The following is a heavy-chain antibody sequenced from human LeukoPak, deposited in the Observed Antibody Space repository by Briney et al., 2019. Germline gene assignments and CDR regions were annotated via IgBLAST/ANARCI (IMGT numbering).Heavy chain of an antibody. CDR1: GGSVSSGSYY. CDR3: ARVGGATGAYYYYYYMDV. J-gene: IGHJ6*03. Sequence: PSETLSLTCTVSGGSVSSGSYYWSWIRQPAGKGLEWIGRIYTSGSTNYNPSPKSRVTISVDTSKNQFSLKLSSVTAADTAVYYCARVGGATGAYYYYYYMDVWGKGTTVTISS. D-gene: IGHD1-26*01. CDR2: IYTSGST. V-gene: IGHV4-61*02.